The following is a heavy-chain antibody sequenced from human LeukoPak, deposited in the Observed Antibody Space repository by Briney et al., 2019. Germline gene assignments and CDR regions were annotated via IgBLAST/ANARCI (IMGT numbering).Heavy chain of an antibody. J-gene: IGHJ4*02. V-gene: IGHV3-30*18. CDR1: GFTFSSYV. Sequence: GGSLRLSCAASGFTFSSYVMHWVRQAPGKGLEWVAVISYDGSNKYYADSVKGRFTISRDNSKNTLYLQMNSLRAEDTAVYYCANLPAKGAIDYWGQGNLVTVSS. CDR3: ANLPAKGAIDY. CDR2: ISYDGSNK.